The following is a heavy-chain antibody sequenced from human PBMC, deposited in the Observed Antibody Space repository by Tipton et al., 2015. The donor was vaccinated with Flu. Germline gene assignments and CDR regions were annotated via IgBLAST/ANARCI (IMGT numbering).Heavy chain of an antibody. D-gene: IGHD6-19*01. CDR2: VNPNSGVT. J-gene: IGHJ4*02. CDR3: AREGSSGWYGIDY. CDR1: GYAFTGYY. V-gene: IGHV1-2*02. Sequence: QLVQSGAEVKKPGASVKVSCKASGYAFTGYYIHWVRQAPGQGLEWMGWVNPNSGVTNYAQRFQGRVTMTRDTSISTAYMELSRLRSDDTAVYYCAREGSSGWYGIDYWGQGTLVTVSS.